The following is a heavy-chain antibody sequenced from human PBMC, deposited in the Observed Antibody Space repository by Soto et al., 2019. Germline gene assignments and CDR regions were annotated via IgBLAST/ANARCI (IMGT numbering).Heavy chain of an antibody. V-gene: IGHV1-18*01. CDR2: ISAYNGNT. CDR1: GYTFTSYG. CDR3: ARGLRDYYDSSGYDDAFDI. D-gene: IGHD3-22*01. Sequence: QVQLVQSGAEVKKPGASVKVSCKASGYTFTSYGISWVRQAPGQGLEWMGWISAYNGNTNYAQKLQGRVTMTTDTSTSTADMELRSLRSDDTAVYYCARGLRDYYDSSGYDDAFDIWGQGTMVTDSS. J-gene: IGHJ3*02.